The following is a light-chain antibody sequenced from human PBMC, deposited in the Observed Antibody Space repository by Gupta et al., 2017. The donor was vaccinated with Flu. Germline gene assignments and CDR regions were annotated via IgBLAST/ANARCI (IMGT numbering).Light chain of an antibody. CDR2: SNN. CDR1: SSNIGSST. Sequence: SVLPQPPSASGTPGPRVTISCPGSSSNIGSSTVDWYRQVPGAAPTLLIHSNNPRPSGFPDRFSGSKSGTAASLSISGLQAEDEADYYCAAGYDSRNGVVVGGGTKLTVL. J-gene: IGLJ2*01. CDR3: AAGYDSRNGVV. V-gene: IGLV1-44*01.